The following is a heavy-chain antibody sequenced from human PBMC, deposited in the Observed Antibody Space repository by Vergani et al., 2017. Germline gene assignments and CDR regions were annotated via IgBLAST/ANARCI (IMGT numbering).Heavy chain of an antibody. J-gene: IGHJ6*03. CDR1: GYTFTSYG. Sequence: QVQLVQSGAEVKKPGASVKVSCKASGYTFTSYGISWVRQAPGQGLEWMGWISAYNGNTHYAQKLQGRVTMTTDTSTSTAYMELRSLRADDTAVYYCARDGGVGATVIFYCYYYMDVWGKGTTVTVSS. CDR3: ARDGGVGATVIFYCYYYMDV. V-gene: IGHV1-18*01. CDR2: ISAYNGNT. D-gene: IGHD1-26*01.